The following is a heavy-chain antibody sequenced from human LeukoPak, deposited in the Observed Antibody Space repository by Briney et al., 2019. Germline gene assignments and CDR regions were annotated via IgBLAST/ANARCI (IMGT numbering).Heavy chain of an antibody. CDR2: ISSSSSYI. D-gene: IGHD1-26*01. V-gene: IGHV3-21*01. CDR3: AMAVVGATSFDY. CDR1: GFTFSSYS. Sequence: GGSLRLSCAASGFTFSSYSMNWVRQAPGKGLEWVSSISSSSSYIYYADSVKGRFNISRDNAKNSLYLQMNSLRAEDTAVYYCAMAVVGATSFDYWGQGTLVSVSS. J-gene: IGHJ4*02.